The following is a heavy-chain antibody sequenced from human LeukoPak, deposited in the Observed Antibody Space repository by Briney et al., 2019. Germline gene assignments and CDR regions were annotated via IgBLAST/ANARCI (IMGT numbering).Heavy chain of an antibody. D-gene: IGHD3-10*01. Sequence: PGGSLRLSCAASGFTFSSYAMSWVRQAPGKGLEWVSAISVSGVSTYYADSVEGRFTISRDNSKNTLYMQMNSLTAEDTAVYYCAKKVTGSYNNPLDYWGQGTLVTVSS. J-gene: IGHJ4*02. V-gene: IGHV3-23*01. CDR2: ISVSGVST. CDR3: AKKVTGSYNNPLDY. CDR1: GFTFSSYA.